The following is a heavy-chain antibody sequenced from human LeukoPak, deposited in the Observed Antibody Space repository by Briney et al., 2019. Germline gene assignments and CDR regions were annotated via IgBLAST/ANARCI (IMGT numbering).Heavy chain of an antibody. CDR3: AIISGSRPYYYYGMDV. D-gene: IGHD1-26*01. CDR1: GYTFTSYY. Sequence: GASVKVSCKASGYTFTSYYMHWVRQAPGQGLEWMGIINPSGGSTSYSQKFQGRVTMTRDTSTSTVYMELSSLRSEDTAVYYCAIISGSRPYYYYGMDVWGQGTTVTVSS. J-gene: IGHJ6*02. V-gene: IGHV1-46*01. CDR2: INPSGGST.